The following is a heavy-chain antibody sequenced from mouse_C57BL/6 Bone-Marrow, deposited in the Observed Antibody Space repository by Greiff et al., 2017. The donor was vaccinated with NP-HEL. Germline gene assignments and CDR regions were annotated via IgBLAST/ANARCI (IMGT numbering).Heavy chain of an antibody. V-gene: IGHV10-1*01. D-gene: IGHD1-1*01. CDR2: IRSKSNNYAT. CDR3: VSHYYGSSYYAMDY. Sequence: EVNPIASDSVFFPPQVSFKLSFSSSLFIFNTYSINFVLHAPGKGLEWVARIRSKSNNYATYYADSVKDRFTISRDDSESMLYLQMNNLKTEDTAMYYCVSHYYGSSYYAMDYWGQGTSVTVSS. CDR1: LFIFNTYS. J-gene: IGHJ4*01.